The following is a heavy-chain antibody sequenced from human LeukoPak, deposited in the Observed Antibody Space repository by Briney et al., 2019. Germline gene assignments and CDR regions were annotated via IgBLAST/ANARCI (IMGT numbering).Heavy chain of an antibody. CDR3: ARHGDFCFDN. CDR2: INPDGSEK. Sequence: GGSLRLSCVVSGFTFSHYWMNWVRQAPGKGLEYVAYINPDGSEKNCVDSVKGRFSISRDNAQNTLFLQMNSLRAEDTAFYYCARHGDFCFDNWGQGTPVTVS. J-gene: IGHJ4*02. V-gene: IGHV3-7*03. CDR1: GFTFSHYW. D-gene: IGHD4-17*01.